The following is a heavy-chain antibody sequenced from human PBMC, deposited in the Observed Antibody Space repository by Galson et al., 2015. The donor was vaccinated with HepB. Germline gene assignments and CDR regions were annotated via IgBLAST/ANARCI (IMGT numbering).Heavy chain of an antibody. Sequence: SLRLSCAASGFNFNAYAMHWVRQAPGKGLEWVAVISYDGTKKFYADSVTGRFTISRDNSRNTLYLQMNSPRSDDIGVYYCTRANPPLGAYDDGAYYLGSPFDHWGQGTLVTVSS. CDR1: GFNFNAYA. CDR2: ISYDGTKK. D-gene: IGHD3-22*01. J-gene: IGHJ4*02. V-gene: IGHV3-30*04. CDR3: TRANPPLGAYDDGAYYLGSPFDH.